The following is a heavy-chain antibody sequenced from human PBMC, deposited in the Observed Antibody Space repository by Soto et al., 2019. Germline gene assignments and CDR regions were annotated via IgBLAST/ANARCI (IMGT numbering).Heavy chain of an antibody. CDR1: GFTFSDYY. J-gene: IGHJ5*02. V-gene: IGHV3-11*01. CDR2: ISRDGNAI. Sequence: VQLVESGGGLVKPGGSLRLSCAASGFTFSDYYMSWIRQAPGKGLEWLAYISRDGNAIFYAGSVNGRFAISRDNAKNSLFLQMDDLRDEDSGMFFCARGEEMSTLPRWFDPWGQGILVTVSS. CDR3: ARGEEMSTLPRWFDP.